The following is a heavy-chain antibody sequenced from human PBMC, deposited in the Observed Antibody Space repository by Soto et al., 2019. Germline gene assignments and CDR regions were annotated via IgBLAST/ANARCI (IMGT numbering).Heavy chain of an antibody. Sequence: GGSLRLSCAASGFTFSSYAMHWVRQAPGKGLEWVAVISYDGSNKYYADSVKGRFTISRDNSKNTLYLQMNSLRAEDTAVYYCAREWFIGAADIYYYYGMDVWGQGTTVTVSS. CDR3: AREWFIGAADIYYYYGMDV. CDR1: GFTFSSYA. V-gene: IGHV3-30-3*01. CDR2: ISYDGSNK. J-gene: IGHJ6*02. D-gene: IGHD2-2*01.